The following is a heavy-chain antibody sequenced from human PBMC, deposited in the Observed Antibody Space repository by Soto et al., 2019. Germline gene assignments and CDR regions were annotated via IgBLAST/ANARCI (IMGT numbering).Heavy chain of an antibody. D-gene: IGHD3-22*01. CDR2: IWYDGSNK. Sequence: GSLRLSCAASGFTFSSYGMHWVRQAPGKGLEWVAVIWYDGSNKYYADSVKGRFTISRDNSKNTLYLQMNSLRAEDTAVYYCARSSYYYDSSGGIDYWGQGT. CDR1: GFTFSSYG. J-gene: IGHJ4*02. CDR3: ARSSYYYDSSGGIDY. V-gene: IGHV3-33*01.